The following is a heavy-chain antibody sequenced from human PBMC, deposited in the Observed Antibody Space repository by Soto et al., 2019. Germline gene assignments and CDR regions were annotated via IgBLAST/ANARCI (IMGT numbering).Heavy chain of an antibody. D-gene: IGHD2-15*01. J-gene: IGHJ4*02. Sequence: QITLKESGPTLVKPTQTLTLTCTVSGFSLTTDGVGVGWVRQPPGKALEWLTLIYWDDDERYSRSLQSRLTITRDTSRNKVVLKLTNVDPVDTATYYCVRQDSRGRCFDFWGQGILVTVSS. V-gene: IGHV2-5*02. CDR3: VRQDSRGRCFDF. CDR1: GFSLTTDGVG. CDR2: IYWDDDE.